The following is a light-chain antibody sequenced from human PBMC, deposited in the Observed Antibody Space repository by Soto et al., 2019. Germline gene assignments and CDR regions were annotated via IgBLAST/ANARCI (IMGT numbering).Light chain of an antibody. CDR3: QYYESSLSGYV. CDR2: ANT. Sequence: QSALTRPPSVSGAPGQRVTISCTGSSSNIGAGYDVHWYQQLPGTAPKLLIYANTNRPSGVPGRFSGSKSGTSASLAITGLQAEDEADYYCQYYESSLSGYVFGTGTKVTVL. CDR1: SSNIGAGYD. V-gene: IGLV1-40*01. J-gene: IGLJ1*01.